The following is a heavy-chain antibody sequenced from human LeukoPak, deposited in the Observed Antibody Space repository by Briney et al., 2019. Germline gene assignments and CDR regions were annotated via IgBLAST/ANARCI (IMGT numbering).Heavy chain of an antibody. Sequence: SQTLSLTCTVSGGSISSGSYYWSWIRQPAGKGLEWIGRIYTSGSTNYNPSLKSRVTISVDTSKNQFSLKLSSVTAADTAVYYCVREAPGEEWFHAFDIWGQGTMVTVSS. D-gene: IGHD3-3*01. CDR2: IYTSGST. CDR1: GGSISSGSYY. V-gene: IGHV4-61*02. CDR3: VREAPGEEWFHAFDI. J-gene: IGHJ3*02.